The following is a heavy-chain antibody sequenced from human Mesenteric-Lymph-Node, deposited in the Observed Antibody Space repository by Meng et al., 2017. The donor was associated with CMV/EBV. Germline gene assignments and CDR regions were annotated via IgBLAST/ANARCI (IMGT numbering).Heavy chain of an antibody. CDR2: IYSGGST. D-gene: IGHD5/OR15-5a*01. J-gene: IGHJ3*02. Sequence: GESLKISCAASGFTVSSNYMSWVRQAPGKGLEWVSVIYSGGSTYYADSVKGRFTISRDNSKNTLYLQMNSLRAEDTAVYYYARDVSGAFDIWGQGTMVTVSS. CDR1: GFTVSSNY. V-gene: IGHV3-53*01. CDR3: ARDVSGAFDI.